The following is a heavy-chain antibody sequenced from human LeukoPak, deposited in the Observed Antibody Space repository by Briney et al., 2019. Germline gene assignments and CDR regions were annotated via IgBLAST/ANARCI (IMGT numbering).Heavy chain of an antibody. CDR2: INHSGST. CDR3: ARGFGSGWSTLFDY. V-gene: IGHV4-34*01. D-gene: IGHD6-19*01. Sequence: SQTLSLTCAVSGGSFRGYYWNWIPQSSGKGLEWIWEINHSGSTNYNPSLKSRVTISADTSKNPFSLKLCSVTAADTTVYYCARGFGSGWSTLFDYWGQGTLVTVSS. CDR1: GGSFRGYY. J-gene: IGHJ4*02.